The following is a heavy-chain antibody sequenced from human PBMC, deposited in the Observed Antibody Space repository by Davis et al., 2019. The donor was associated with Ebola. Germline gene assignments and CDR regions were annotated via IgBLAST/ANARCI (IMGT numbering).Heavy chain of an antibody. D-gene: IGHD2-2*01. Sequence: GESLKISCAASGFTFSGYSMNWVRQAPGKGLEWVSYISSSSSTIYYADSVKGRFTISRDNAKNSLYLQMNSLRDEDTAVYYCARDESCISTSCFIYYYYGMDVWGQGTTVTVSS. CDR1: GFTFSGYS. V-gene: IGHV3-48*02. CDR2: ISSSSSTI. CDR3: ARDESCISTSCFIYYYYGMDV. J-gene: IGHJ6*02.